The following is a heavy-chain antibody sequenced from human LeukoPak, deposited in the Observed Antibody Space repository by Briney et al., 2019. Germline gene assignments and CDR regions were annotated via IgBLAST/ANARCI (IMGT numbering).Heavy chain of an antibody. CDR1: GYSINDYW. V-gene: IGHV5-51*01. J-gene: IGHJ5*02. Sequence: GESLKISCKGSGYSINDYWIGWVRQMPGKGLEWMGIIYPADSDIRYSPSFQGQVTISADKSISTAYLQWSSLKASDTAMYYCARQEYCSGGSCYTWFDPWGQGTLVIVSS. CDR3: ARQEYCSGGSCYTWFDP. D-gene: IGHD2-15*01. CDR2: IYPADSDI.